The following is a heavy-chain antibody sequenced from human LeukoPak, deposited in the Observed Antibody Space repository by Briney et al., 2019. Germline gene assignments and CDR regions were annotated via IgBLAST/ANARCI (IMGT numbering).Heavy chain of an antibody. CDR2: ISSSGTTI. CDR1: GFTFSDCY. D-gene: IGHD4-23*01. J-gene: IGHJ3*02. V-gene: IGHV3-11*04. CDR3: ARDQRTTVLKSAFDI. Sequence: PGGSLRLSCAASGFTFSDCYMSWIRQAPGKGLEWVSYISSSGTTIYYADSVKGRFTISRDNAKNSLYLQMNSLRAEDTAVYYCARDQRTTVLKSAFDIWGQGTMVTVSS.